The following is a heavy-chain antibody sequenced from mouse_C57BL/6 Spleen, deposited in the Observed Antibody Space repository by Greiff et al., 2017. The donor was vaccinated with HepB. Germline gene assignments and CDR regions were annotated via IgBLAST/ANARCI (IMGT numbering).Heavy chain of an antibody. V-gene: IGHV1-53*01. J-gene: IGHJ3*01. CDR2: INPSNGGT. Sequence: VQLQQPGPELVKPGASVKLSCKASGYTFTSYWMHWVKQRPGQGLEWIGNINPSNGGTNYNEKFKSKATLTADKSSSTAYMQLSSLTSEDSAAYYCARTHDYGSSYEFAYWGQGAMVTFSA. CDR3: ARTHDYGSSYEFAY. D-gene: IGHD1-1*01. CDR1: GYTFTSYW.